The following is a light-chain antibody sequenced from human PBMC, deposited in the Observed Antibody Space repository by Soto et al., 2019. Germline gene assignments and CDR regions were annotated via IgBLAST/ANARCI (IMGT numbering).Light chain of an antibody. CDR2: GAS. J-gene: IGKJ1*01. V-gene: IGKV3-15*01. CDR3: QQYNNWPPWT. Sequence: EIVMTQSPATLSVSPGERATLSCRASQSVSSNLAWYQQKPGQAPRLLIYGASTRATGIPARFSGSGSGTAFTLTIISLQSEDFAVYYCQQYNNWPPWTFGQGTKVETK. CDR1: QSVSSN.